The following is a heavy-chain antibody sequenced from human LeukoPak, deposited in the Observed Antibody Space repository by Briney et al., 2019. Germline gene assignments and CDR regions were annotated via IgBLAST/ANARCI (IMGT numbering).Heavy chain of an antibody. J-gene: IGHJ4*02. CDR3: ARDGGRATIVRGIIIISVGDF. V-gene: IGHV3-30*03. CDR1: GFAFSNYG. D-gene: IGHD3-10*01. CDR2: ISFDGTNK. Sequence: GRSLRLSCAASGFAFSNYGMHWVRQAPGQGLEWVAVISFDGTNKYYADSLKGRFTISRDNSKNTVYLRMNSLRPEDTAVYYCARDGGRATIVRGIIIISVGDFWGQGALVTVST.